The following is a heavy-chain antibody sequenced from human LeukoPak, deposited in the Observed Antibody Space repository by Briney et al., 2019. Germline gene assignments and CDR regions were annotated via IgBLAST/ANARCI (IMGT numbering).Heavy chain of an antibody. J-gene: IGHJ6*03. CDR3: ARGEGDYDMSWGYMDV. Sequence: SETLSLTCAVYGGSFSGYYWSWIRQPPGKGLEWIGEINHSGSTNYNPSLKGRVTISVDTSKNQFSLKLSSVTAADTAVYYCARGEGDYDMSWGYMDVWGKGTTVTVSS. CDR1: GGSFSGYY. D-gene: IGHD3-9*01. CDR2: INHSGST. V-gene: IGHV4-34*01.